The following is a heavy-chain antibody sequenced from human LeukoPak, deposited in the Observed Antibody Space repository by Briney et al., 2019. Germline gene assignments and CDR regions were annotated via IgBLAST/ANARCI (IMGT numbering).Heavy chain of an antibody. CDR1: GFTFSSYP. J-gene: IGHJ4*02. Sequence: GSLRLSCAAPGFTFSSYPMSWVRQAPGEGLEWVSAISGSGGSTYYADSVKGRFTISRDNDKNTLYLQMNSLRAEDTAVYYCAKDREGAVAIEEKDDYWGQGTLVTVSS. CDR2: ISGSGGST. D-gene: IGHD6-19*01. V-gene: IGHV3-23*01. CDR3: AKDREGAVAIEEKDDY.